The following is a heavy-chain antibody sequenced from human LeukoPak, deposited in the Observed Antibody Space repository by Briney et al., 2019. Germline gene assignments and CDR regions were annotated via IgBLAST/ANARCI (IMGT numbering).Heavy chain of an antibody. Sequence: ASVKVSCKASGYTFTSYDINWVRQATGQGLEWMGWMNPNSGNTGYAQKFQGRVTMTRNTSISTAYMELSSLRSEDTAVYYCARGPRAIAARRFWFDPWGQGTLVTVSS. J-gene: IGHJ5*02. CDR1: GYTFTSYD. CDR2: MNPNSGNT. V-gene: IGHV1-8*01. D-gene: IGHD6-6*01. CDR3: ARGPRAIAARRFWFDP.